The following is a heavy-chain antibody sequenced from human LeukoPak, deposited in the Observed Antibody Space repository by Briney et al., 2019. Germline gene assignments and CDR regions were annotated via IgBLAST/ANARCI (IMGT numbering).Heavy chain of an antibody. D-gene: IGHD3-10*01. J-gene: IGHJ5*02. V-gene: IGHV1-18*01. Sequence: GASVKVSCKASGYTFTSYGISWVRQAPGQELEWMGWISAYNGNTNYAQKLQGRVTMTTDTSTSTAYMELRSLRSDDTAVYYCARKGGSGSYYNWNWFDPWGQGTLVTVSS. CDR2: ISAYNGNT. CDR3: ARKGGSGSYYNWNWFDP. CDR1: GYTFTSYG.